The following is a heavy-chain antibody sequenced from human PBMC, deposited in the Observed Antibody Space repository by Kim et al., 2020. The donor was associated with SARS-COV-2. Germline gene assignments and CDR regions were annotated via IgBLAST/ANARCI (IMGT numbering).Heavy chain of an antibody. J-gene: IGHJ6*02. CDR1: GYTFTSYA. D-gene: IGHD3-22*01. V-gene: IGHV1-3*01. CDR2: INAGNGNT. CDR3: ARDPGRYYDSSGYYYYYYGMDV. Sequence: ASVKVSCKASGYTFTSYAMHWVRQAPGQRLEWMGWINAGNGNTKYSQKFQGRVTITRDTSASTAYMELSSLRSEDTAVYYCARDPGRYYDSSGYYYYYYGMDVWGQGTTVTVSS.